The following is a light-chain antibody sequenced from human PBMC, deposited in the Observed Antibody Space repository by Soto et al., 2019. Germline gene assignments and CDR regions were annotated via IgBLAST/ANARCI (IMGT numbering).Light chain of an antibody. V-gene: IGKV1-39*01. CDR1: QSITTY. Sequence: DIQLTQSPSSLSASVGDRVTITCRASQSITTYLNWYQQTLGEAPKLLIYAASRLQIGVPSRFSGSGSGTDFTLTISSLQPEDSATYYCQQSYITPFTFGPGTKVDIK. CDR3: QQSYITPFT. CDR2: AAS. J-gene: IGKJ3*01.